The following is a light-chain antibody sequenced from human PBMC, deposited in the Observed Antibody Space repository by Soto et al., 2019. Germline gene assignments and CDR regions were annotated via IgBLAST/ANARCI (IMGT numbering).Light chain of an antibody. CDR3: QQYNDWPWT. J-gene: IGKJ1*01. CDR2: GSS. CDR1: QSVSSSY. V-gene: IGKV3-20*01. Sequence: EIVLTQSPGILSLSPGERATLSCRASQSVSSSYFAWYQHKPGQAPRLLIYGSSSRATGIPDRFSGGGSGTDFTLTISKLEPEDYAVYYCQQYNDWPWTFGQGTKVEIK.